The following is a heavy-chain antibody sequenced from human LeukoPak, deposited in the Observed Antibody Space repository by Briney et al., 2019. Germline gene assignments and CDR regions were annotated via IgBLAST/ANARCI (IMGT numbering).Heavy chain of an antibody. CDR2: IYHSGST. Sequence: SETLSLTCTVSGYSLSSGYYWGWIRPPPGKGLEWIGSIYHSGSTYYNPSLKSRVTMSVDTSKNQFSLKLSSVTAADTAVYYCARDRGTWNDDGFDYWGQGTLVTVSS. CDR3: ARDRGTWNDDGFDY. V-gene: IGHV4-38-2*02. J-gene: IGHJ4*02. CDR1: GYSLSSGYY. D-gene: IGHD1-1*01.